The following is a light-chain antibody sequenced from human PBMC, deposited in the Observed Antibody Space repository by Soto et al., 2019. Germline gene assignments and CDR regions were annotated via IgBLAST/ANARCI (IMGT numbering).Light chain of an antibody. Sequence: ENLLTQSPGTLSLSPGERATLSCRASQSISSSFLAWYQQKPGQAPRLLIYGVSSRATGIPDRFSGSGSGTDFTLTISRLEPEDVAVYYCQQHGSYPLTFGGGTKVDIK. V-gene: IGKV3-20*01. CDR2: GVS. CDR1: QSISSSF. CDR3: QQHGSYPLT. J-gene: IGKJ4*01.